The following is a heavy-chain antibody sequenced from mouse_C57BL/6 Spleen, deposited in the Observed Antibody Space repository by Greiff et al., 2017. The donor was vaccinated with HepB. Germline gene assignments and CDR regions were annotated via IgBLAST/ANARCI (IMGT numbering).Heavy chain of an antibody. CDR2: ISDGGSYT. J-gene: IGHJ2*01. CDR3: ARDLGSSGPHYFDY. Sequence: EVQLQQSGGGLVKPGGSLKLSCAASGFTFSSYAMSWVRQTPEKRLEWVATISDGGSYTYYPDNVKGRFTISRDNAKNNLYLQMSHLKSEDTAMYYCARDLGSSGPHYFDYWGQGTTLTVSS. CDR1: GFTFSSYA. D-gene: IGHD3-2*02. V-gene: IGHV5-4*01.